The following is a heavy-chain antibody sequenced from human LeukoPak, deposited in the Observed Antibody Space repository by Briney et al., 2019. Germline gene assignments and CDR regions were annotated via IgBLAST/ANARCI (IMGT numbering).Heavy chain of an antibody. V-gene: IGHV3-23*01. J-gene: IGHJ4*02. D-gene: IGHD6-19*01. CDR2: ISGSGGTT. CDR3: AKGSGDNSGLNNY. Sequence: GGSLRLSCAASGFTFSIYAMSWVRQAPGKGLAWVSYISGSGGTTYYADSVKGRFTVSRDNSNNALYLQMNSLRPEDTAVYYCAKGSGDNSGLNNYWGQGTLVTVSS. CDR1: GFTFSIYA.